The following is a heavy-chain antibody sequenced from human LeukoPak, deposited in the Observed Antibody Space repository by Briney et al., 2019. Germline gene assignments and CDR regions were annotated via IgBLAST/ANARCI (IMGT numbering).Heavy chain of an antibody. CDR3: ARAPAASFDY. CDR1: GFNFSTYN. D-gene: IGHD2-2*01. CDR2: ISSSSTTI. Sequence: GGSLRLSCAASGFNFSTYNMNWVSQAPGRGLEWVSFISSSSTTIYYADSVEGRFTISRDNAENALYLQMDSLRAEDTAVYYCARAPAASFDYWGQGALITVSS. J-gene: IGHJ4*02. V-gene: IGHV3-48*04.